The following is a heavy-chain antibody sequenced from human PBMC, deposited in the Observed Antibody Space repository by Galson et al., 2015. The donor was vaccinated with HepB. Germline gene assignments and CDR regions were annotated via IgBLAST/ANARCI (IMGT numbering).Heavy chain of an antibody. CDR1: GGSISSGDYY. J-gene: IGHJ3*02. Sequence: TLSLTCTVSGGSISSGDYYWSWIRQPPGKGLEWIGYIYYSGSTYYNPSLKSRVTISVDTSKNQFSLKLSSVTAADTAVYYCARDLPSGRGGRDAFDIWGQGTMVTVSS. D-gene: IGHD3-10*01. CDR2: IYYSGST. CDR3: ARDLPSGRGGRDAFDI. V-gene: IGHV4-30-4*01.